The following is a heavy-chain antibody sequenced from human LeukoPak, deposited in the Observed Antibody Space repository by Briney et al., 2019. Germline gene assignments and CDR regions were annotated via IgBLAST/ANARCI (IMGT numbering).Heavy chain of an antibody. CDR3: ARDDQHEGYYMDD. CDR1: GYTFTGYY. CDR2: INPNSGCT. J-gene: IGHJ6*03. Sequence: GASVKVSCKASGYTFTGYYMHCVRQAPGQGLEWMGWINPNSGCTNYAQKFQGRVTMNRDTSISTADMELSRLRSDDTDVYYCARDDQHEGYYMDDWGKGTTVTLSS. V-gene: IGHV1-2*02. D-gene: IGHD2-2*01.